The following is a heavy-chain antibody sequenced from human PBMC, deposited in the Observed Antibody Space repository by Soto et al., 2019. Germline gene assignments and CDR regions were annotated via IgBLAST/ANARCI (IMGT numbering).Heavy chain of an antibody. J-gene: IGHJ3*02. D-gene: IGHD3-10*01. CDR2: ISTGTGNT. CDR1: GYTSTGYV. Sequence: QVQLVQSGAEVKKPGASVKISCEASGYTSTGYVMHWVRQAPGQRPEWMGWISTGTGNTRSSQRFQGRVTFTGDASASTFYMGLSSLTFEDTAVYHCAREGINAGIRPWGDAFDIWGQGTMFTVSS. V-gene: IGHV1-3*04. CDR3: AREGINAGIRPWGDAFDI.